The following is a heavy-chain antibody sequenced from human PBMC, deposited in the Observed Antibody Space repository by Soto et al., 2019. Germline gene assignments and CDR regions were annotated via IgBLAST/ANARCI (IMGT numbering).Heavy chain of an antibody. CDR1: GGSFSGYY. J-gene: IGHJ4*02. CDR2: INHSGST. D-gene: IGHD3-9*01. V-gene: IGHV4-34*01. CDR3: ARDILTGYASDY. Sequence: QVQLQQWGAGLLKPSETLSLTCAVYGGSFSGYYWSWIRQPPGKGLEWIGEINHSGSTNYNPSLKSRVTISVATSKNQFSLKLSSVTAADTAVYYCARDILTGYASDYWGQGTLVTVSS.